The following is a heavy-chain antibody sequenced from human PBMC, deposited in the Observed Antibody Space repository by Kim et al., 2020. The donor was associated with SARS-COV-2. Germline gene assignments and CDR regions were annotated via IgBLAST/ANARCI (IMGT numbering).Heavy chain of an antibody. D-gene: IGHD5-18*01. V-gene: IGHV4-59*01. J-gene: IGHJ4*02. Sequence: SETLSLTCTVSGGSLSSYYWSWIRQPPGKGLEWIGYIYYSGSTNYNPSLKSRVTISVDTSKNQVSLKLSSVTAAETAVYYCARERYSYGSDYWGQGTLVTVSS. CDR1: GGSLSSYY. CDR3: ARERYSYGSDY. CDR2: IYYSGST.